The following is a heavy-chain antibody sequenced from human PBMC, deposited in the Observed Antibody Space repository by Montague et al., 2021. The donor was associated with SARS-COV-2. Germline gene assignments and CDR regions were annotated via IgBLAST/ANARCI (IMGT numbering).Heavy chain of an antibody. Sequence: SLRLSCAASGFTFSSYSMNWVRQVPGKGLEWVANIKEDASEKYYVASVKGRFTISRDNAQNSLYLQLNSLRAEDTAVYYCARIPHASWYWYFDYWGQGTLVTVPS. V-gene: IGHV3-7*01. CDR1: GFTFSSYS. CDR3: ARIPHASWYWYFDY. D-gene: IGHD6-13*01. CDR2: IKEDASEK. J-gene: IGHJ4*02.